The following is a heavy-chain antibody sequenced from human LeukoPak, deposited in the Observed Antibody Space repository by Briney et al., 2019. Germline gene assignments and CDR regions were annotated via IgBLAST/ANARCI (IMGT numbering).Heavy chain of an antibody. D-gene: IGHD2/OR15-2a*01. V-gene: IGHV1-18*01. CDR2: ISAYNGNT. J-gene: IGHJ5*02. CDR1: GGTFSSYG. CDR3: ARVFNYLYNWFDP. Sequence: ASVKVSCKASGGTFSSYGISWVRQAPGQGLEWMGWISAYNGNTNYAQKLQGRVTMTTDTSTSTAYMELRSLRSDDTAVYYCARVFNYLYNWFDPWGQGTLVTVSS.